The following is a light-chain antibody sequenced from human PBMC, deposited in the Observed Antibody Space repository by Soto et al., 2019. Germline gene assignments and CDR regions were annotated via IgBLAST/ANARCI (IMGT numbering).Light chain of an antibody. Sequence: EIVLTQSPGTLSLYPGERATLSCRASQSVSSSYLAWYQQKPGQAPRLLIYGASSRATGIPDRFSGSGSGTDFTLTISRLEAEDFAVYYCQQYGSSLTWTFGQGTKVEIK. CDR3: QQYGSSLTWT. CDR1: QSVSSSY. J-gene: IGKJ1*01. CDR2: GAS. V-gene: IGKV3-20*01.